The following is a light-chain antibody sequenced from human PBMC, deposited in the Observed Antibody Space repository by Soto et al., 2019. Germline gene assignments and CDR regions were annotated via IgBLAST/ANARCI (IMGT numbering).Light chain of an antibody. V-gene: IGKV3-20*01. CDR2: GAS. CDR1: QSVAANY. Sequence: EVMLTQSPDTLSLSPGERATLSCRASQSVAANYLAWHQQKRGQAPRLLIYGASSRATGIPDRFSGSGSGTDFTLTISRLEPEDFSVYYCHQYGTAPLTFGPGTKVDIK. CDR3: HQYGTAPLT. J-gene: IGKJ3*01.